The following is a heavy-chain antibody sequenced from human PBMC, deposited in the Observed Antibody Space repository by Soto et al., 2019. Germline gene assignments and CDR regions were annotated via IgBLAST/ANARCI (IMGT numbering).Heavy chain of an antibody. D-gene: IGHD6-19*01. CDR2: IYYSGST. CDR1: GGSISSYY. Sequence: ETLSLTCTVSGGSISSYYWSWIRQPPGKGLEWIGYIYYSGSTNYNPSLKSRVTISVDTSKNQFSLKLSSVTAADTAVYYCARGRIAVAVSYYYYYGMDVWGQGTTVTVSS. V-gene: IGHV4-59*01. CDR3: ARGRIAVAVSYYYYYGMDV. J-gene: IGHJ6*02.